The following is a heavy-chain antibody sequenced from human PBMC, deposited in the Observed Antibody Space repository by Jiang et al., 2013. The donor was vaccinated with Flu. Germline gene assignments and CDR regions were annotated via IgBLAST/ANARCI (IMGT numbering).Heavy chain of an antibody. J-gene: IGHJ6*02. Sequence: VQLVESDPGLVKPSETLSLTCTVSGGSISSFYWSWIRQPPGKGLEWIGYIYYSGSTNYNPSLKSRVTISVDTSKNQFFLKLSSVTAADTAVYYCARVDYYGSGTSPQGMDVWGQGTTVTVSS. CDR1: GGSISSFY. V-gene: IGHV4-59*01. D-gene: IGHD3-10*01. CDR2: IYYSGST. CDR3: ARVDYYGSGTSPQGMDV.